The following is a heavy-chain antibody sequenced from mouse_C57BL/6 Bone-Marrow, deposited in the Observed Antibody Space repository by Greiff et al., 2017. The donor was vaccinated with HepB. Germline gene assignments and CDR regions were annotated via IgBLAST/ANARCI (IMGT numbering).Heavy chain of an antibody. Sequence: DVQLQESGAELVRPGASVKLSCTASGFNIKDDYMHWVKQMPEQGLEWIGWIDPENGDTEYASKFQGKATITADTSSNTAYLQLSSLTSEDTAVYYCTTTVVGGDYAMDYWGQGTSVTVSS. CDR2: IDPENGDT. D-gene: IGHD1-1*01. CDR3: TTTVVGGDYAMDY. J-gene: IGHJ4*01. CDR1: GFNIKDDY. V-gene: IGHV14-4*01.